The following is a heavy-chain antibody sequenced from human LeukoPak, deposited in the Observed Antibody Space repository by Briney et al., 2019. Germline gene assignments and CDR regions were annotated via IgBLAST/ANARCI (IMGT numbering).Heavy chain of an antibody. D-gene: IGHD6-13*01. Sequence: ASVKVSCKASGYTFTSYYMHWVRQAPGQGLEWMGIINPSGGSTSYAQKFQGRVTMTEDTSTDTAYMELSSLRSEDTAVYYCATNLGYSSSWFLGGDYWGQGTLVTVSS. CDR3: ATNLGYSSSWFLGGDY. CDR2: INPSGGST. J-gene: IGHJ4*02. CDR1: GYTFTSYY. V-gene: IGHV1-46*01.